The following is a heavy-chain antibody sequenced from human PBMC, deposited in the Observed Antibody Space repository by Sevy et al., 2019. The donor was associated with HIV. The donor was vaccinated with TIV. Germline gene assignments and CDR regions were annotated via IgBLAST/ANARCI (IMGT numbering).Heavy chain of an antibody. CDR2: IYYNGHI. D-gene: IGHD1-26*01. CDR3: AGENAWGRGYS. J-gene: IGHJ4*02. CDR1: GGSITSLY. V-gene: IGHV4-59*08. Sequence: KQSQTLSLTCTVSGGSITSLYWNWIRQPPGKGLEWIANIYYNGHINYNPSLKSRVTLSLDTSKNQFSLGLSSVTAADTAMYYCAGENAWGRGYSWGQGTLVTVSS.